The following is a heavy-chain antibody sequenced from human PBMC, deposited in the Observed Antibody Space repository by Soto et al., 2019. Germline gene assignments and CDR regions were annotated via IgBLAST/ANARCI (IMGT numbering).Heavy chain of an antibody. Sequence: GGSLRLSCSASGFTFRIYAMHWVRQAPGRGLEYVSSISPDGGGTHYADSVKGRFTISRDNSKNTHYLQMGSLRIDDSAVYYCVKGEYYYDSSGYYPSDYWGQGTLVTVSS. CDR3: VKGEYYYDSSGYYPSDY. CDR1: GFTFRIYA. D-gene: IGHD3-22*01. V-gene: IGHV3-64D*06. J-gene: IGHJ4*02. CDR2: ISPDGGGT.